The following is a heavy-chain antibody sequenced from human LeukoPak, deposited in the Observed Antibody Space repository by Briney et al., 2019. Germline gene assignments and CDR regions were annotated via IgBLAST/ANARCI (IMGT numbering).Heavy chain of an antibody. J-gene: IGHJ4*02. CDR2: INPSGGNT. CDR3: ATTKQARRYFDY. CDR1: GFTFSSNP. V-gene: IGHV3-23*01. D-gene: IGHD1-1*01. Sequence: SGGSLRLSCAGSGFTFSSNPLSWVRQAPGKGLGWVSAINPSGGNTYYADSVRGRFTISRDNSKNTLYLQMNTLRAEDTAVYYCATTKQARRYFDYWGQGTLVTVSS.